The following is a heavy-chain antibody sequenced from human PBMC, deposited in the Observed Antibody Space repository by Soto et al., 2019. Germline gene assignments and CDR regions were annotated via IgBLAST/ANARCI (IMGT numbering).Heavy chain of an antibody. J-gene: IGHJ4*02. CDR2: IKSKTDGGTT. D-gene: IGHD3-10*01. CDR1: GFTFSNAW. V-gene: IGHV3-15*01. Sequence: EVQLVESGGGLVKPGGSLRLSCAASGFTFSNAWMSWVRQAPGKGLEWVGRIKSKTDGGTTDYAAPVKGRFTISRDDSKNTLYLQMNSLKTEDTAVYYCTTDLRYYCGSGSYCEGASFDYWGQGTLVTVSS. CDR3: TTDLRYYCGSGSYCEGASFDY.